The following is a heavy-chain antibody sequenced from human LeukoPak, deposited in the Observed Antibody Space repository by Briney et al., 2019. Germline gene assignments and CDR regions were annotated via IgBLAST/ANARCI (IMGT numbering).Heavy chain of an antibody. Sequence: SETLSLTCTVSGVSISSTSYYWGWIRQPPGKGLEWIASIYYSGSTYYNPSLKSRVTISVDTSKNQFSLKLSSVTAADTAVYYCASNGVPLLWFGELFYRYWGQGTLVTVSS. D-gene: IGHD3-10*01. V-gene: IGHV4-39*07. CDR1: GVSISSTSYY. CDR3: ASNGVPLLWFGELFYRY. J-gene: IGHJ4*02. CDR2: IYYSGST.